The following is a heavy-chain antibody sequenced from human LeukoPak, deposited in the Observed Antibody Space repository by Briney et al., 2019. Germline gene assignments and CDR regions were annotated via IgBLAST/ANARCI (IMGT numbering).Heavy chain of an antibody. CDR2: IYYSGST. CDR1: GGSISSYY. CDR3: ARGEYSGYDYFDY. J-gene: IGHJ4*02. V-gene: IGHV4-59*08. Sequence: SETLSLTCTVSGGSISSYYWSWIRQPPGKGLEWIGYIYYSGSTNYNPSLKSRVTISVDTSKIQFSLKLSSVTAADTAVHYCARGEYSGYDYFDYWGQGTLVTVSS. D-gene: IGHD5-12*01.